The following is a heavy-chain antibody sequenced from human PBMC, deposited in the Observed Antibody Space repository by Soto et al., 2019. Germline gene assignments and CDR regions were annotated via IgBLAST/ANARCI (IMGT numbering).Heavy chain of an antibody. CDR3: ARGLSRSYPFDY. CDR1: GFTFSSYS. J-gene: IGHJ4*02. V-gene: IGHV3-21*01. D-gene: IGHD1-26*01. CDR2: ISSSSSYI. Sequence: PVGSLRLSCAASGFTFSSYSMNWVRQAPGKGLEWVSSISSSSSYIYYADSVKGRFTISRDNAKNSLYLQMNSLRAEDTAVYYCARGLSRSYPFDYWGQGTLVTVSS.